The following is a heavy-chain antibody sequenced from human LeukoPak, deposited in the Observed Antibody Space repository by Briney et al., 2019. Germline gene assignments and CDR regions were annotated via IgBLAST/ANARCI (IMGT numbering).Heavy chain of an antibody. CDR3: ASTIMGDSSGYQYYFDY. V-gene: IGHV1-69*05. Sequence: GASVKVSCKASGGTFSSYAISWVRQAPGQGLEWMGRIIPIFGTANYAQKFQGRVTITTDGSTSTAYMELSSLRSEDTAVYYCASTIMGDSSGYQYYFDYWGQGTLVTVSS. D-gene: IGHD3-22*01. CDR2: IIPIFGTA. J-gene: IGHJ4*02. CDR1: GGTFSSYA.